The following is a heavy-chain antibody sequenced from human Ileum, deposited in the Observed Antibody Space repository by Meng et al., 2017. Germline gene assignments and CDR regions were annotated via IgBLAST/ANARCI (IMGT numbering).Heavy chain of an antibody. J-gene: IGHJ4*02. CDR2: IGGSDGRT. CDR3: AKGQLFASYYDY. Sequence: EVHLVESGGGVVQPGGSLRLSCAASGFSIGNWGMSWVRQAPGKGLEWVSAIGGSDGRTFYADSVKGRFIISTDNSKKTLYLQMDSLRAEDTAVYYCAKGQLFASYYDYWGQGTLVTVSS. D-gene: IGHD6-6*01. V-gene: IGHV3-23*04. CDR1: GFSIGNWG.